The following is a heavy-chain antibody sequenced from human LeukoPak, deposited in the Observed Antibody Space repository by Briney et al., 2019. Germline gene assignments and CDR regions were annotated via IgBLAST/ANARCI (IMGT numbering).Heavy chain of an antibody. CDR3: AKGKDYYDSSGYYAPFDY. J-gene: IGHJ4*02. D-gene: IGHD3-22*01. CDR1: EFTFSSYA. CDR2: ISGSGNNM. Sequence: GGSLRLSCAASEFTFSSYAMSWVRQAPGKGLEWVSAISGSGNNMYYADSVKGRFTVSRDNSKNTLSLQMNSLRAEDTAVYYCAKGKDYYDSSGYYAPFDYWGRGTLVTVSS. V-gene: IGHV3-23*01.